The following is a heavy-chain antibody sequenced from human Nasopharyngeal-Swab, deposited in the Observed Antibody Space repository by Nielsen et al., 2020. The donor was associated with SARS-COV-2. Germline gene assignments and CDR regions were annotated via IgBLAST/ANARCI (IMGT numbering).Heavy chain of an antibody. CDR1: GGTFSSYA. V-gene: IGHV1-69*04. CDR3: ATASPIVGADNWFDP. Sequence: SVKVSCKASGGTFSSYAISWVRQAPGQGLEWMGRIIPILGIANYAQKFQGRVTMTEDTSTDTAYMELSSLRSEDTAVYYCATASPIVGADNWFDPWGQGTLVTVSS. D-gene: IGHD1-26*01. CDR2: IIPILGIA. J-gene: IGHJ5*02.